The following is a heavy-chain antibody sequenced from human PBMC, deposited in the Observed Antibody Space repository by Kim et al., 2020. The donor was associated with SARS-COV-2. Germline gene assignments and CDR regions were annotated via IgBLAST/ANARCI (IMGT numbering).Heavy chain of an antibody. V-gene: IGHV4-30-2*04. CDR3: ARVHSYGADYNDFDY. D-gene: IGHD5-18*01. J-gene: IGHJ4*02. Sequence: NPSLKSRVTVSVTTSTNKFSLRLPSVTAADTAVYYCARVHSYGADYNDFDYWGRGILVTVSS.